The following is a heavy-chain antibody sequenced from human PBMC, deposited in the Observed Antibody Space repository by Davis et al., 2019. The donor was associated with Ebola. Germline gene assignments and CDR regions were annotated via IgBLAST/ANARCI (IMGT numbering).Heavy chain of an antibody. CDR3: ARRDYGDYGAF. D-gene: IGHD4-17*01. J-gene: IGHJ4*02. Sequence: AASVKVSCKASGYTFTSYGISWVRQAPGQGLEWMGWISAFSGNTNYAQKLQGRVTMTTDTSTSTAYMELRSLRSDDTAVYYCARRDYGDYGAFWGQETLVTVSS. CDR2: ISAFSGNT. CDR1: GYTFTSYG. V-gene: IGHV1-18*01.